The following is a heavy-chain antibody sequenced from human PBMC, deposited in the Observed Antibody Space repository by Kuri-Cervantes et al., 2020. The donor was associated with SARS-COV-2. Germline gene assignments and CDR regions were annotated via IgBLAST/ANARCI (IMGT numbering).Heavy chain of an antibody. D-gene: IGHD4-11*01. CDR1: GGTFSSYA. CDR2: IIPILGTA. Sequence: SVKVSCKASGGTFSSYAISWVRQAPGQGLEWMGRIIPILGTANYAQKFQGRVTITADKSTSTAYMELSSLRSEGTAVYYCARSYSNYVGYYYYYMDVWGKGTTVTVSS. V-gene: IGHV1-69*04. J-gene: IGHJ6*03. CDR3: ARSYSNYVGYYYYYMDV.